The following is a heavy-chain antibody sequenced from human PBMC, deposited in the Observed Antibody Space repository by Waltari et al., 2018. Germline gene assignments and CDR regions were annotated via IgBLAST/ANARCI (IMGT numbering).Heavy chain of an antibody. J-gene: IGHJ4*02. CDR3: ATLHERGCSSTSCYAYYFDY. V-gene: IGHV1-24*01. Sequence: QVQLVQSGAEVKKPGASVKVSCKVSGYTLTELSMHWVRQAPGKGLEWMGGFDPEDGETIYAQKFQGRVTMTEDTSTDTAYMELSSLRSEDTAVYYCATLHERGCSSTSCYAYYFDYWGQGTLVTVSS. CDR1: GYTLTELS. CDR2: FDPEDGET. D-gene: IGHD2-2*01.